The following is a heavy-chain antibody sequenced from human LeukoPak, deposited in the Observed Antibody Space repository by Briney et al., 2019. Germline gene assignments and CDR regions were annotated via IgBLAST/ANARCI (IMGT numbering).Heavy chain of an antibody. CDR2: INPNSGGT. Sequence: ASVTVSCKASGYTFTGYYMHWVRQAPGQGLEWMGWINPNSGGTNYAQKFQGRVTMTRDTSISTAYMELSRLRSDDTAVYYCARDPVTMVRGVIVDYGMDVWGQGTTVTVFS. CDR1: GYTFTGYY. V-gene: IGHV1-2*02. D-gene: IGHD3-10*01. CDR3: ARDPVTMVRGVIVDYGMDV. J-gene: IGHJ6*02.